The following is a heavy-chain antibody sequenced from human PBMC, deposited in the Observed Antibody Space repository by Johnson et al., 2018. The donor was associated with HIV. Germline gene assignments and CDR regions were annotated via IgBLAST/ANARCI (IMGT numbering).Heavy chain of an antibody. CDR1: GFTFSDYY. J-gene: IGHJ3*02. V-gene: IGHV3-11*01. Sequence: QMQLVESGGGLVKPGGSLRLSCAASGFTFSDYYMSWIRQAPGKGLEWVSYISSSGSIIYYADSVKGRFTIYRDNAKNSLYMQMSSLRAEDTAMYYCARGGYCSGGRCYSIHAFDIWGQGTMVTVSS. CDR3: ARGGYCSGGRCYSIHAFDI. D-gene: IGHD2-15*01. CDR2: ISSSGSII.